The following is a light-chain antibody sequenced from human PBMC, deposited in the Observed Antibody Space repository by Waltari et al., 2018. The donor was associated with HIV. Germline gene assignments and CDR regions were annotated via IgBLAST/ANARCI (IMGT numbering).Light chain of an antibody. J-gene: IGLJ3*02. CDR2: GNN. Sequence: QSVLTQPPSTSGTPGQRVTISCSGSSSNIGSKTVNWSQHLPGTAPKLLIYGNNQRPSGVPDRFSGSKSGTSASLAISGLQSEDEADYYCAAWDDSLNGLWVFGGGTKLTVL. CDR3: AAWDDSLNGLWV. CDR1: SSNIGSKT. V-gene: IGLV1-44*01.